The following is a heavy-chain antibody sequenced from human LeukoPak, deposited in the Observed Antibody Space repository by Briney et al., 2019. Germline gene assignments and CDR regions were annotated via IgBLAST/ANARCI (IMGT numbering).Heavy chain of an antibody. CDR3: ARDRSYSNYIDY. CDR1: GGSISSYY. CDR2: IYTSGST. Sequence: SSETLSLTCTVSGGSISSYYWSWIRQPAGKGLEWIGRIYTSGSTNYNPSLKSRVTMSVDTSKNQFSLKLSSVTAADTAVHYCARDRSYSNYIDYWGQGTLVTVSS. V-gene: IGHV4-4*07. J-gene: IGHJ4*02. D-gene: IGHD4-11*01.